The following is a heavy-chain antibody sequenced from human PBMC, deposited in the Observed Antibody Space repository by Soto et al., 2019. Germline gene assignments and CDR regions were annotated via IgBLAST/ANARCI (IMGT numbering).Heavy chain of an antibody. J-gene: IGHJ4*02. D-gene: IGHD3-10*01. Sequence: EVQLLESGGGLVQPGGSLRLSCAASGFTFSSFAMSWVRQAPGKGLEWLAGITFRGDYTYYADSVKGRFTLSRDNSRNRLDLEMNSLQVEDTALYYCAKLSTMGVFDSWGQGTLLTVSS. V-gene: IGHV3-23*01. CDR3: AKLSTMGVFDS. CDR2: ITFRGDYT. CDR1: GFTFSSFA.